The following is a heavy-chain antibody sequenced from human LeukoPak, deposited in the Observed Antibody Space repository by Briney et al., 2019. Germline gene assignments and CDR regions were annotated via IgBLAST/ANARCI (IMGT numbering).Heavy chain of an antibody. CDR1: GFTFSSYE. CDR2: NSSSGSTI. Sequence: GGSLRLSCAASGFTFSSYEMNWVRQAPGKGLEWVSYNSSSGSTIYYADSVKGRFTISRDNAKNSLYLQMNSLRAEDTAVYYCARDLPDKNIGFDYWGQGTLVTVSS. D-gene: IGHD2/OR15-2a*01. V-gene: IGHV3-48*03. J-gene: IGHJ4*02. CDR3: ARDLPDKNIGFDY.